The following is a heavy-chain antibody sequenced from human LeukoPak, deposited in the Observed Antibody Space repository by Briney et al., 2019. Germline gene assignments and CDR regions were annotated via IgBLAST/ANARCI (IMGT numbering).Heavy chain of an antibody. D-gene: IGHD3-10*01. Sequence: PSETLSLTCAVYGGSFSGYYWSWIRQPPGKGLEWIGEINHSGSTNYNPSLKSRVTISVDTSKNQFSLKLSSVTAADTAVYYCARGRITMVRGVTTYYYYMDVWGKGTTVTISS. J-gene: IGHJ6*03. CDR1: GGSFSGYY. CDR3: ARGRITMVRGVTTYYYYMDV. V-gene: IGHV4-34*01. CDR2: INHSGST.